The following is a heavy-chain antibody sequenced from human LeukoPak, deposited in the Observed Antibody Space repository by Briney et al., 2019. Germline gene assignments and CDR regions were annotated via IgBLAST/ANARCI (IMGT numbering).Heavy chain of an antibody. CDR3: ARATPSRDFDY. V-gene: IGHV4-4*07. Sequence: PSETLSLTCTASGGSINGYYWSWIRQPAGKGLEWIGRIYSSGSTNYNPSLKSRVSMSVDTSKNQFSLKLSSVTAADTAVFYCARATPSRDFDYWGQGTLVTVSS. J-gene: IGHJ4*02. CDR1: GGSINGYY. CDR2: IYSSGST.